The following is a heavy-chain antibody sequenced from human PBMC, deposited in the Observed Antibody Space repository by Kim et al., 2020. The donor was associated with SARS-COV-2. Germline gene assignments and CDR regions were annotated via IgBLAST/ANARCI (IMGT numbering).Heavy chain of an antibody. V-gene: IGHV3-11*01. Sequence: GGSLRLSCAASGFTFSDYYMSWIRQAPGKGLEWVSYISSSGSTIYYADSVKGRFTISRDNAKNSLYLQMNSLRAEDTAVYYCARPKKELPFYYGMDVWGQGTTVTVSS. CDR3: ARPKKELPFYYGMDV. D-gene: IGHD1-7*01. CDR1: GFTFSDYY. J-gene: IGHJ6*02. CDR2: ISSSGSTI.